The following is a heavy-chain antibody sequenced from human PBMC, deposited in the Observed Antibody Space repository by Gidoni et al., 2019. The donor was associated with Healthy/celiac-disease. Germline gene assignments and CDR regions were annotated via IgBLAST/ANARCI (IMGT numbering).Heavy chain of an antibody. D-gene: IGHD5-12*01. V-gene: IGHV3-30*18. CDR2: ISYDGSNK. Sequence: QVQLVESGGGVVQPGRSLRLSCAASGFTFSSYGMHWVRQAPGKGLEWVAVISYDGSNKYYADSVKGRFTISRDNSKNTLYLQMNSLRAEDTAVYYCAKWVSFAGYGGYGFASDYWGQGTLVTVSS. J-gene: IGHJ4*02. CDR1: GFTFSSYG. CDR3: AKWVSFAGYGGYGFASDY.